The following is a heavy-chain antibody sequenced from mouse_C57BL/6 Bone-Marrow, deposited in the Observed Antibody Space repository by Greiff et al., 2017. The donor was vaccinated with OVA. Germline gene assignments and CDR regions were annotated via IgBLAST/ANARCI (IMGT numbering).Heavy chain of an antibody. Sequence: QVQLQQPGAELVRPGSSVKLSCKASGYTFTSYWMDWVKQRPGQGLEWIGNIYPSDSETHYNHNFKVKAILTVDKSSSTADMQLSMHTAGDAAVNYCARGRLLAWFAYWGQGTLVTVSA. CDR3: ARGRLLAWFAY. CDR2: IYPSDSET. CDR1: GYTFTSYW. V-gene: IGHV1-61*01. J-gene: IGHJ3*01. D-gene: IGHD2-3*01.